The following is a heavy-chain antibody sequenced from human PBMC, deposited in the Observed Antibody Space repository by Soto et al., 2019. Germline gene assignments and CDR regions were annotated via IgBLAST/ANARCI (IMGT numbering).Heavy chain of an antibody. CDR3: ARGSPGGALSEFDY. D-gene: IGHD2-21*01. J-gene: IGHJ4*02. Sequence: HPGGSLRLSCAASGFTFSSYDMHWVRQATGKGLEWVSAIGTAGDTYYPGSVKGRFTISRENAKNSLYLQMNSLRAEDTAVYYCARGSPGGALSEFDYWGQGTLVTVSS. V-gene: IGHV3-13*01. CDR2: IGTAGDT. CDR1: GFTFSSYD.